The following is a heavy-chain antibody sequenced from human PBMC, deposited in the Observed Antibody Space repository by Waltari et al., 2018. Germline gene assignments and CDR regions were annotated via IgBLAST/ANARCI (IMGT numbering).Heavy chain of an antibody. CDR2: SIPIFGTA. Sequence: QVQLVQSGAEVKKPGSSVKVSCKASGGTFSSYAISWVRQAPGQGLEWMGGSIPIFGTANYAQKFQGRVTITADESTSTAYMELSSLRSEDTAVYYCARDVRYFVATMLGDDAFDIWGQGTMVTVSS. CDR3: ARDVRYFVATMLGDDAFDI. J-gene: IGHJ3*02. CDR1: GGTFSSYA. V-gene: IGHV1-69*12. D-gene: IGHD5-12*01.